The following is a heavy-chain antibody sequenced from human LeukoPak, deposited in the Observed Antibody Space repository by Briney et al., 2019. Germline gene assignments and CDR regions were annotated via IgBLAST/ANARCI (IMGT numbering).Heavy chain of an antibody. J-gene: IGHJ4*02. D-gene: IGHD3-16*01. CDR3: AKFPGSGGDYVYIDY. CDR1: GFTFSSYA. CDR2: ISGSGRYT. V-gene: IGHV3-23*01. Sequence: PGVSLRLSCAASGFTFSSYAESSARHAPGKGLEWVSSISGSGRYTYYADSVKGRCTISRDKSKNTLYLQMTSMRAEDTAVYYCAKFPGSGGDYVYIDYWGQGALVTVSS.